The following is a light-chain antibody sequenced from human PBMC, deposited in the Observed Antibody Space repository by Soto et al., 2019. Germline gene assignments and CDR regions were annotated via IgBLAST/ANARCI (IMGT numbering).Light chain of an antibody. CDR2: AAS. CDR3: QQYNSHWT. J-gene: IGKJ1*01. V-gene: IGKV1-5*01. CDR1: QSISYW. Sequence: DIQMTQSPSTLSASVGDRVTISCRASQSISYWLAWYQQTPGNAPKLLIYAASSLESGVPSRFSGSGSGTHFTLTISSLQPDDFATYFCQQYNSHWTLGQGTKVDI.